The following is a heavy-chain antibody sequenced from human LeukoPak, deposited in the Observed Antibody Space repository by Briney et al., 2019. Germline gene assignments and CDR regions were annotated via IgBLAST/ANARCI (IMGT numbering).Heavy chain of an antibody. Sequence: GGSLRLSCAGSGLTFINAWMSWVRQAPGKGLEWVGRIKSKTDGGTTDYAAPVKGRFTISRDDSKNTLYLQMNSLKTEDTAVYYCTTDPGSGGVIVSFRRFDYWGRGTLVTVSS. CDR2: IKSKTDGGTT. CDR3: TTDPGSGGVIVSFRRFDY. CDR1: GLTFINAW. J-gene: IGHJ2*01. V-gene: IGHV3-15*01. D-gene: IGHD3-16*02.